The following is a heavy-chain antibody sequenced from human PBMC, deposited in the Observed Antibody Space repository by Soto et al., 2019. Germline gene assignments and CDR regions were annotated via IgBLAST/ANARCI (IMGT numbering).Heavy chain of an antibody. CDR3: ARGVQYWQLVY. J-gene: IGHJ4*02. CDR2: INAGNGNT. D-gene: IGHD6-6*01. Sequence: QVQLVQSGAEVKKPGASVKVSCKASGYTFTSYAMHWVRQAPGQRLEWMGWINAGNGNTKYSQKFQGRVIITRDTSASTAYMELSSLRSEDTAVYYCARGVQYWQLVYWGQGTLVTVSS. V-gene: IGHV1-3*01. CDR1: GYTFTSYA.